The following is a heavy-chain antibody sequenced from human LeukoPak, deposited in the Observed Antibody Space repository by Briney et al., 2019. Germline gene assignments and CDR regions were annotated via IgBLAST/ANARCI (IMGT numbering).Heavy chain of an antibody. V-gene: IGHV4-59*08. CDR3: ARHFSPGLSMIRGQTLSFDY. D-gene: IGHD3-10*01. J-gene: IGHJ4*02. CDR1: GGSISGYY. Sequence: SETLSLTCTVSGGSISGYYWSWIRQPPGKGLEWIGFIYYSGSTNYNPSLKSRVTISVDTSENQFSLKLSSVTAADTAVHYCARHFSPGLSMIRGQTLSFDYWGQGTLVTVSS. CDR2: IYYSGST.